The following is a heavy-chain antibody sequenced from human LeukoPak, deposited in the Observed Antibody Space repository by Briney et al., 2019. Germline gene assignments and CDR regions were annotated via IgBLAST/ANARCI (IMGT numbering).Heavy chain of an antibody. V-gene: IGHV4-34*01. CDR2: INHSGST. CDR3: ARQITMIVDTSRDAFDI. CDR1: GGSFSGYY. J-gene: IGHJ3*02. D-gene: IGHD3-22*01. Sequence: SETLSLTCAVYGGSFSGYYWSWIRQPPGKGLEWIGEINHSGSTNYNPSLKSRVTISVDTSKNQFSLKLSSVTAADTAVYYCARQITMIVDTSRDAFDIWGQGTMVTVSS.